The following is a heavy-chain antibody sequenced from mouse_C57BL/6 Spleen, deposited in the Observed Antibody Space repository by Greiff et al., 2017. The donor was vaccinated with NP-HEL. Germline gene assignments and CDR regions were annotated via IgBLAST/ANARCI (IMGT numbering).Heavy chain of an antibody. CDR1: GYTFTSYW. D-gene: IGHD2-1*01. Sequence: VQLQQPGAELVMPGASVKLSCKASGYTFTSYWMHWVKRRPGQGLEWIGEIDPSDSYTNYNQKFKGKSTLTVDKSSSTAYMQLSSLTSEDSAVYYCASYYGDFDVWGTGTTVTVSS. V-gene: IGHV1-69*01. CDR2: IDPSDSYT. CDR3: ASYYGDFDV. J-gene: IGHJ1*03.